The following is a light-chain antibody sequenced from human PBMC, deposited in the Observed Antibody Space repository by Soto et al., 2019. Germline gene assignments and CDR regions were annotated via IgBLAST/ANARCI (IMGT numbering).Light chain of an antibody. Sequence: EMVMTQSPAILSVSPCEXXXXXXXASQSVNSNYLAWYQQHPGQPPRLLIYGISTRATGIPARFSGSGSGTEFSLTISSLQSEDFAVYYCQQYSKWPITFGQGTRLEIK. CDR1: QSVNSN. CDR3: QQYSKWPIT. CDR2: GIS. J-gene: IGKJ5*01. V-gene: IGKV3-15*01.